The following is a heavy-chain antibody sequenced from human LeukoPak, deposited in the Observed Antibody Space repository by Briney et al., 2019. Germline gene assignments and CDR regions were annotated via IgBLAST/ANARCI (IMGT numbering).Heavy chain of an antibody. CDR1: GYTLTELS. CDR2: FDPEDGET. J-gene: IGHJ5*02. V-gene: IGHV1-24*01. CDR3: ATGLGWAGQGNWFDP. D-gene: IGHD6-19*01. Sequence: GASVKVSCKVSGYTLTELSMHWVRQAPGKGLEWMGGFDPEDGETIYAQKFQGRVTMTEDTSTDTAYMELSSLRSEDAAVYYCATGLGWAGQGNWFDPWGQGTLATVSS.